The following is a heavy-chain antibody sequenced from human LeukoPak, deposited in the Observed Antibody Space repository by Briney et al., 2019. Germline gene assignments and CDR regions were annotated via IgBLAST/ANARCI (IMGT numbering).Heavy chain of an antibody. V-gene: IGHV3-15*07. D-gene: IGHD4-17*01. Sequence: SGGSLRLSCAGSGSTFSNAWMNWVRQAPGKGLEWVGRIRSKVDGGTIYYAAPVKGRFTISRDDSTNTVFLQMNNLKSEDTAVYYCSDYGDYRWGQGTLVTVSS. J-gene: IGHJ5*02. CDR1: GSTFSNAW. CDR3: SDYGDYR. CDR2: IRSKVDGGTI.